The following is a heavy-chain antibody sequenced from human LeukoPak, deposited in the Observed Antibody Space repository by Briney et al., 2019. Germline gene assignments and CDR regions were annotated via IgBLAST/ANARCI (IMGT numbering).Heavy chain of an antibody. CDR1: GSTFSSYW. CDR2: IKQDGSEK. CDR3: ARGSVYYYDSSGYDY. V-gene: IGHV3-7*01. Sequence: GGSLRLSCAASGSTFSSYWMSWVRQAPGKGLEWVANIKQDGSEKYYVDSVKGRFTISRDNAKNSLYLQMNSLRAEDTAVYYCARGSVYYYDSSGYDYWGQGTLVTVSS. D-gene: IGHD3-22*01. J-gene: IGHJ4*02.